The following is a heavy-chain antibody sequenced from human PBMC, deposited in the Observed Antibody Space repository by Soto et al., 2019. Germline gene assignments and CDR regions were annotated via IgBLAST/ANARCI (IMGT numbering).Heavy chain of an antibody. D-gene: IGHD7-27*01. J-gene: IGHJ3*02. CDR3: AKLKRFHWEHDVFEI. CDR2: IWFDGSKE. V-gene: IGHV3-30*02. Sequence: QVQLVESGAGEVQPGGSLTLSCGASGFTFSDYGMHWVRQAPGKGLEWVAVIWFDGSKEYYADPVKGRFIISRDNSKNTLYLQMNSLRAEDTAIYYCAKLKRFHWEHDVFEIWGQGTMVSVSS. CDR1: GFTFSDYG.